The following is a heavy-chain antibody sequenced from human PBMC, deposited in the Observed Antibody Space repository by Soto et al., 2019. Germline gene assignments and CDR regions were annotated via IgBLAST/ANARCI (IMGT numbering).Heavy chain of an antibody. J-gene: IGHJ4*02. CDR2: IYYSGST. Sequence: SETLSLTCTVSGGSISSYHWSWIRQPPGKGLEWIGYIYYSGSTNYNPSLKSRVTISVDTSKNQFSLKLSSVTAADTAVYYCARYGWNIAARRANFDYWGQGTLVTVSS. CDR3: ARYGWNIAARRANFDY. CDR1: GGSISSYH. D-gene: IGHD6-6*01. V-gene: IGHV4-59*01.